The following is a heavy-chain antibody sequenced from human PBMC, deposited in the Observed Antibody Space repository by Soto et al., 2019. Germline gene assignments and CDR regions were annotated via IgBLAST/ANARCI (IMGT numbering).Heavy chain of an antibody. Sequence: EVSLVESGGGVVRPGGSLRLSCAASGFGFDEYGMSWVRQGPGKGLEWVSGINRHGDSTGYADPVKGRFTISRDNAKNSLYLLMTGLRAEDTAFYYCASDHRCASEYGDYGHSWGQGTLVTVSS. CDR2: INRHGDST. V-gene: IGHV3-20*04. CDR1: GFGFDEYG. CDR3: ASDHRCASEYGDYGHS. J-gene: IGHJ4*02. D-gene: IGHD4-17*01.